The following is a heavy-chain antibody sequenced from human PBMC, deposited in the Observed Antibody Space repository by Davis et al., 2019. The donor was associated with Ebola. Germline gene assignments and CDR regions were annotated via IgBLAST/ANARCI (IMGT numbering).Heavy chain of an antibody. J-gene: IGHJ4*02. V-gene: IGHV4-38-2*02. Sequence: MPSETLSLTCTVSGYSISSGYYWGWIRQPPGKGLEWIGSIYHSGSTYYNPSLKSRVTISVDTSKNQFSLKLSSVTAADTAVYYCARVPGVDYGDWYFDYWGQGTLVTVSS. D-gene: IGHD4-17*01. CDR2: IYHSGST. CDR1: GYSISSGYY. CDR3: ARVPGVDYGDWYFDY.